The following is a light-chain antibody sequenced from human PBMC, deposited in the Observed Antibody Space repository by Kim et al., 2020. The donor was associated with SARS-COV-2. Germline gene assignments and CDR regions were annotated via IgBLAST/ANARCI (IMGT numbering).Light chain of an antibody. J-gene: IGKJ2*03. CDR1: HDISKY. V-gene: IGKV1-33*01. CDR2: EAS. Sequence: ASVGDRVIITCQASHDISKYLKWYQQKPGRDPKLLIYEASNLETGVPSRFSGRGSETDFTFTISSLQPEDIATYYCQHYSSIPYSFGQGTKVDIK. CDR3: QHYSSIPYS.